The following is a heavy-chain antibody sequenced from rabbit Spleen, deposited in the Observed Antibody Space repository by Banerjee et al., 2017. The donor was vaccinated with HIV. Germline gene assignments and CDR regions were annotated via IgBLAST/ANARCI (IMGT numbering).Heavy chain of an antibody. Sequence: QSLEESGGELVKPGASLTLTCTASGFSFSSSDYMCWVRQAPGKGLEWISCIAGSSSGFTYSATWAKGRFTISKTSSNTLYLQLNSLTAADTATYFCVREAGYAGYGDGNLWGPGTLVTVS. CDR2: IAGSSSGFT. CDR3: VREAGYAGYGDGNL. V-gene: IGHV1S40*01. J-gene: IGHJ4*01. D-gene: IGHD7-1*01. CDR1: GFSFSSSDY.